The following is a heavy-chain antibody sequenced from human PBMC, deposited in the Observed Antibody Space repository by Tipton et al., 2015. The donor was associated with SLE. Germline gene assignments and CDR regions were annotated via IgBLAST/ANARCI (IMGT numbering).Heavy chain of an antibody. CDR3: ARGGGSYYDY. CDR2: ISYSGST. D-gene: IGHD1-26*01. Sequence: TLSLTCTVSGDTISDHYWSWIRQPPGKGLEWIGYISYSGSTNYSPSLKSRVTISIDTSKNQFSLKLSSVTAADTAVYYCARGGGSYYDYWGQGTLVTVSS. J-gene: IGHJ4*02. CDR1: GDTISDHY. V-gene: IGHV4-59*08.